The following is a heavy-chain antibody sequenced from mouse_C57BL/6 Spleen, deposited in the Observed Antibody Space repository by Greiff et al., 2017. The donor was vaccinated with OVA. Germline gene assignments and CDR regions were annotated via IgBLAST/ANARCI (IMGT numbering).Heavy chain of an antibody. D-gene: IGHD2-5*01. CDR3: ARPPYSNYLDYYAMDY. CDR1: GFTFSDYG. Sequence: EVKLVESGGGLVKPGGSLKLSCAASGFTFSDYGMHWVRQAPEKGLEWVAYISSGSSTIYYADTVKGRFTISRDNAKNTLFLQMTSLRSEDTAMYYCARPPYSNYLDYYAMDYWGQGTSVTVSS. CDR2: ISSGSSTI. V-gene: IGHV5-17*01. J-gene: IGHJ4*01.